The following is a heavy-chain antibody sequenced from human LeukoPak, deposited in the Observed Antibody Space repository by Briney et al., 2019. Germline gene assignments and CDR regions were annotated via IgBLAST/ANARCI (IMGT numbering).Heavy chain of an antibody. J-gene: IGHJ4*02. CDR2: INSGGST. D-gene: IGHD6-13*01. CDR1: GFTGSSNY. Sequence: GVSLTLSGAASGFTGSSNYMSWLRHAPGNGLKWVSVINSGGSTYYAGSVKGGFTISRDNSKNTLFLQMNSLRAEDTAVYYCARGAYSSSWYFDFWGQGTLVTVSS. V-gene: IGHV3-53*01. CDR3: ARGAYSSSWYFDF.